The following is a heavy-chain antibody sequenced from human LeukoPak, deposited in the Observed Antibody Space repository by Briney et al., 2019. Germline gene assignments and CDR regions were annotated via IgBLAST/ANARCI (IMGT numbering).Heavy chain of an antibody. CDR2: IHYSGKA. D-gene: IGHD3-16*01. J-gene: IGHJ6*02. Sequence: SETLSLTCTVSGGSISGHYWTWVRQPPGEGLEWIGQIHYSGKADYNPSLRSRINISVDTSKNQMSLKVTSMTAADTAVYYCARFGVDYDMDVWGQGTTVTVS. CDR3: ARFGVDYDMDV. V-gene: IGHV4-59*11. CDR1: GGSISGHY.